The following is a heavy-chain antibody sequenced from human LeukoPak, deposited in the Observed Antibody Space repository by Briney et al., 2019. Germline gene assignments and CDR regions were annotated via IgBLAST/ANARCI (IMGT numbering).Heavy chain of an antibody. D-gene: IGHD3-22*01. J-gene: IGHJ5*02. V-gene: IGHV1-46*01. Sequence: ASVKVSCKASGYTFSDYGVSWVRQAPGQGLEWMGIINPSGGSTSYAQKFQGRVTMTGDTSTSTVYMELSSLTSEDTAVYYCARVPGEGYYDSSGYYHWGQGTLVTVSS. CDR3: ARVPGEGYYDSSGYYH. CDR1: GYTFSDYG. CDR2: INPSGGST.